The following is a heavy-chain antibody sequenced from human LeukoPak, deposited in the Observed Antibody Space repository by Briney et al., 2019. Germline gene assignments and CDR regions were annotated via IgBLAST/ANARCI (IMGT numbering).Heavy chain of an antibody. Sequence: PGGSLRLSCAASGFTFSSYSMNWVRQAPGKGLEWVSAISGSGGSTYYADSVKGRFTISRDNSKNTLYLQMNSLRAEDTAVYYCATVECGGDCYDRATFDYWGQGTLVTVSS. J-gene: IGHJ4*02. V-gene: IGHV3-23*01. CDR2: ISGSGGST. D-gene: IGHD2-21*01. CDR3: ATVECGGDCYDRATFDY. CDR1: GFTFSSYS.